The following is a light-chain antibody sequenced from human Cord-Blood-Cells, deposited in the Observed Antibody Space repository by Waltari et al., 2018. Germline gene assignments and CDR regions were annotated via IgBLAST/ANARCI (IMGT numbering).Light chain of an antibody. Sequence: EIVLTQSPGTLSLSPGERATLPCRASQSVSSSYLAWYQQKPGQAPRLLICGASSRATGIRDRFSGSGSGTDFTLTISRLEPEDFAVYYCQQYGSSPWTFGQGTKVEIK. CDR3: QQYGSSPWT. CDR2: GAS. V-gene: IGKV3-20*01. J-gene: IGKJ1*01. CDR1: QSVSSSY.